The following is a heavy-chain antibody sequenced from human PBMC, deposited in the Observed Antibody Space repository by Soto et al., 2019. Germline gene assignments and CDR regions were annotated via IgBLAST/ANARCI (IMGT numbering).Heavy chain of an antibody. V-gene: IGHV1-18*04. CDR1: GYTFTNYG. Sequence: ASLKVACKTAGYTFTNYGISCVRHTPGQGLEWMGWINADYGNTNYEQKFQGRVTMTTDTSTNTAYMELRSLRSDDTAVYYCARKSLSNFNWFEPWGQGTLVTVSS. CDR3: ARKSLSNFNWFEP. D-gene: IGHD4-4*01. J-gene: IGHJ5*02. CDR2: INADYGNT.